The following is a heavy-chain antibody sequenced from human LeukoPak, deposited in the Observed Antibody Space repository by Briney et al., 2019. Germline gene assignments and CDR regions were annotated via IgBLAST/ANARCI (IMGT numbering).Heavy chain of an antibody. CDR3: VRLMYSGTYSYFDY. Sequence: SETLSLTCTVSGASITSDTYYWGWIRQPPGKGLEWIGNTYYSGSTNYNPSLKIRVTISVDTSKSQFSLKLSSVTAADTAVYFCVRLMYSGTYSYFDYWGQGTLVTVSS. CDR2: TYYSGST. V-gene: IGHV4-39*01. D-gene: IGHD1-26*01. CDR1: GASITSDTYY. J-gene: IGHJ4*02.